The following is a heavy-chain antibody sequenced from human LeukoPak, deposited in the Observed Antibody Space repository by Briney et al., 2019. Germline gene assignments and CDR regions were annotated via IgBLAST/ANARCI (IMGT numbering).Heavy chain of an antibody. CDR2: ISGSGGST. V-gene: IGHV3-23*01. J-gene: IGHJ4*02. D-gene: IGHD6-6*01. CDR3: AKARAARQGHFDY. Sequence: GGSLRLSCAASGFTFSSYAMSWVRQAPGKGLEWVSAISGSGGSTYYADSVRGRFTISRDNSKNTLYLQMNSLRAEDTAVYYCAKARAARQGHFDYWGQGTLVTVSS. CDR1: GFTFSSYA.